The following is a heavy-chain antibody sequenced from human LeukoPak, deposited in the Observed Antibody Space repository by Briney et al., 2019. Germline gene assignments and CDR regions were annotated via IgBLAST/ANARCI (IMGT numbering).Heavy chain of an antibody. CDR2: ISGSGGST. CDR3: AKDVFRAYGDWTFYYFDY. J-gene: IGHJ4*02. D-gene: IGHD4-17*01. V-gene: IGHV3-23*01. CDR1: GFTFSTYA. Sequence: GGSLRLSCAASGFTFSTYAMSWVRQAPGKGLEWVSGISGSGGSTYYADSVKGRFTISRDNSKNTLDLQMNSLRAEDTAVYYCAKDVFRAYGDWTFYYFDYWGQGTLVTVSS.